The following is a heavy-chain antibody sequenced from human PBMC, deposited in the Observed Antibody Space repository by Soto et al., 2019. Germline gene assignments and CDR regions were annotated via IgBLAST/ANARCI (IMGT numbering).Heavy chain of an antibody. CDR3: ATRGASGSYYPWFDP. CDR2: FDPEDGET. CDR1: GYTLTELS. V-gene: IGHV1-24*01. D-gene: IGHD1-26*01. Sequence: ASVKVSCKVSGYTLTELSMHWVRQAPGKGLEWMGGFDPEDGETIYAQKSQGRVTMTEDTSTDTAYMELSSLRSEDTAVYYCATRGASGSYYPWFDPWGQGTLVTVSS. J-gene: IGHJ5*02.